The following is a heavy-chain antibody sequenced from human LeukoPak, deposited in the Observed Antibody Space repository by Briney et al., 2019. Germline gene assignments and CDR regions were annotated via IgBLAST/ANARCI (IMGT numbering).Heavy chain of an antibody. J-gene: IGHJ6*02. D-gene: IGHD2-2*01. V-gene: IGHV4-59*08. CDR1: GASIGSYY. CDR3: TRLDVVPILGHGMAV. CDR2: ISPNGYT. Sequence: SETLSLTCTVSGASIGSYYWSWIRQRPGKGLEWIGYISPNGYTLYTPSLRSRVTISRDTSDNQFSLILSSLTAADTAIYYCTRLDVVPILGHGMAVWGQGTTVTV.